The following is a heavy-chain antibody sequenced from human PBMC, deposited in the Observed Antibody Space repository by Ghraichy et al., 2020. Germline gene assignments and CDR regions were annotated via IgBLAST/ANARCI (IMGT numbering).Heavy chain of an antibody. CDR3: ARISTYYYGSGSYLRGDAFDI. J-gene: IGHJ3*02. CDR1: GGSFSGYY. Sequence: SQTLSLTCAVYGGSFSGYYWSWIRQPPGKGLEWIGEINHSGSTNYNPSLKSRVTISVDTSKNQFSLKLSSVTAADTAVYYCARISTYYYGSGSYLRGDAFDIWGQGTMVTVSS. D-gene: IGHD3-10*01. CDR2: INHSGST. V-gene: IGHV4-34*01.